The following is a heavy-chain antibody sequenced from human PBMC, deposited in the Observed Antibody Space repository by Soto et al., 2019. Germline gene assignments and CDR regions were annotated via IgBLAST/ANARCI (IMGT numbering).Heavy chain of an antibody. J-gene: IGHJ6*02. CDR3: TTGSSYYYYYGMDV. CDR1: GFTFSNAW. Sequence: EVQLVESGGGLVKPGGSLRLSCAASGFTFSNAWMNWVRQAPGKGLEWVGRIKSKTDGGTTDYAAPVKGRFTISRDDSKHTLYLQMNSLKTEDTAVYYCTTGSSYYYYYGMDVWGQGTTVTVSS. V-gene: IGHV3-15*07. CDR2: IKSKTDGGTT.